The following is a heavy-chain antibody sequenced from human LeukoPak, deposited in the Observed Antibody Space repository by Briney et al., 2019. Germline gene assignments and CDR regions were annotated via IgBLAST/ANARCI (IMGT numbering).Heavy chain of an antibody. CDR2: IWYDGSNK. D-gene: IGHD6-19*01. CDR3: ARDRVAVAPNWFDP. J-gene: IGHJ5*02. V-gene: IGHV3-33*01. Sequence: PGRSLRLSCAASGFTFSSYGMHWVRQAPGKGLEWVAVIWYDGSNKYYADSVKGRFTISRDNSKNTLYLQMNSLRAEDTAVYYCARDRVAVAPNWFDPWGQGTLATVSS. CDR1: GFTFSSYG.